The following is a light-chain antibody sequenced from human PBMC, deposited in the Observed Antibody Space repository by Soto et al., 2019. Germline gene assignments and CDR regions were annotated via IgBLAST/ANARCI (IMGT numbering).Light chain of an antibody. CDR2: AAS. Sequence: EIVLTQSPGTLSLSPGERATLSCRASQSVSSAYLAWYQHKPAQPPTLLIYAASSRVTGIPDRFRGSGSGTDFTLTISRRGPEDFVVYYCQQYGSSSTWTFGQGTKVEIK. V-gene: IGKV3-20*01. CDR1: QSVSSAY. J-gene: IGKJ1*01. CDR3: QQYGSSSTWT.